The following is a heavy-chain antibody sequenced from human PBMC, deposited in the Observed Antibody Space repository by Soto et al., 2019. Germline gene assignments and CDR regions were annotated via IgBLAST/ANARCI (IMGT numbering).Heavy chain of an antibody. CDR2: INAGNGNT. CDR3: ARVAYSNGWIFDY. Sequence: GASVKVSCKASGYTFTSYAMHWVRQAPGQRLEWMGWINAGNGNTKYSQKFQGRVTITRDTSASTAYMELNSLRAEDTAIYFCARVAYSNGWIFDYWGQGTLVTVSS. V-gene: IGHV1-3*01. D-gene: IGHD6-19*01. J-gene: IGHJ4*01. CDR1: GYTFTSYA.